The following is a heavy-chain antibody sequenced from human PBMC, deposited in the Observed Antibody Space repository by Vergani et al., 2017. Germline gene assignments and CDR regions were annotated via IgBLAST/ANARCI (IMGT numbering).Heavy chain of an antibody. CDR1: GFTVSSNY. CDR2: ISGSGGST. J-gene: IGHJ4*02. CDR3: ASHSADYYDSSGFLDY. Sequence: EVQLVESGGGLVQPGGSLRLSCAASGFTVSSNYMSWVRQAPGKGLEWVSAISGSGGSTYYADSVKGRFTISRYKSKNTLYLQMNSLRAEDTAVYYCASHSADYYDSSGFLDYWGQGTLVTVSS. V-gene: IGHV3-23*04. D-gene: IGHD3-22*01.